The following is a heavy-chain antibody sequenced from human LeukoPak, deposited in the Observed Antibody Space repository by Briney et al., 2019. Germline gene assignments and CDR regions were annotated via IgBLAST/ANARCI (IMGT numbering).Heavy chain of an antibody. D-gene: IGHD5-18*01. V-gene: IGHV1-2*02. CDR3: ARALHGYSYGYSYYYMDV. CDR2: INPNSGGT. J-gene: IGHJ6*03. CDR1: GYTFTGYY. Sequence: ASVKVSCKASGYTFTGYYMHWVRQAPGQGLEWMGWINPNSGGTNYAQKFQGRVTMTRDTSISTAYMELSRLRSDDTAAYYCARALHGYSYGYSYYYMDVWGKGTTVTVSS.